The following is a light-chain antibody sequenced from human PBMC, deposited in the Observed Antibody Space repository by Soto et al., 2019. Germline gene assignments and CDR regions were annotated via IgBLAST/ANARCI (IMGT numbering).Light chain of an antibody. CDR3: HVWDSGSAHHV. CDR2: ANN. J-gene: IGLJ1*01. CDR1: NIGSKS. V-gene: IGLV3-21*02. Sequence: SYELTQPPSVSVAPGQTARITCGGSNIGSKSVHWYQQKPGQAPMMVVCANNDRPSGIPERFSGSNSANTATLTISRVEAGDEADYYCHVWDSGSAHHVFGTGTKVTVL.